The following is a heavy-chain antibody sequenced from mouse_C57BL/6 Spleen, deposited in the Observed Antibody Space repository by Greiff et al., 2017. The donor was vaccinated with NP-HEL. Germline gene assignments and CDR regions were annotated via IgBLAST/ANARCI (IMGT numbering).Heavy chain of an antibody. J-gene: IGHJ1*03. D-gene: IGHD1-1*01. Sequence: QVQLQQPGTELVKPGASVKLSCKASGYTFTSYWMHWVKQRPGQGLEWIGNINPSNGGTNYNEKFKSKATLTVDTSSSTAYMQLSGLTSEDSAVYYGARGDYCGSSYRWYFDVWGTGTTVTVSS. CDR3: ARGDYCGSSYRWYFDV. CDR1: GYTFTSYW. CDR2: INPSNGGT. V-gene: IGHV1-53*01.